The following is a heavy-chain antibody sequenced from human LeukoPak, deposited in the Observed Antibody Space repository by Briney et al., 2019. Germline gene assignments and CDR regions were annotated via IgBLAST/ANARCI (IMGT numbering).Heavy chain of an antibody. D-gene: IGHD2/OR15-2a*01. J-gene: IGHJ4*02. CDR3: AREGHTTGWPPFDF. CDR1: GFTFSTYA. Sequence: PGGSLRLSCVASGFTFSTYAMTWVRQAPGKGLEWVSSMGSNGGTYYADSVKGRFTISRDNSKNTLYLQMNSLRAEDTAVYYCAREGHTTGWPPFDFWGQGTLVTVSS. V-gene: IGHV3-23*01. CDR2: MGSNGGT.